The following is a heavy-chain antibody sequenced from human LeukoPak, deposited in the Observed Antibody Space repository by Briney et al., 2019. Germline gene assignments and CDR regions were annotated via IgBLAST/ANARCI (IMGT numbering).Heavy chain of an antibody. J-gene: IGHJ4*02. V-gene: IGHV5-51*01. CDR2: IYPGDSDT. D-gene: IGHD3-22*01. CDR1: GYSFTSYW. Sequence: GEALNISCTGSGYSFTSYWLGWVRQMPGKGLEWMGIIYPGDSDTRYSPSFQGQVTISADKSISTAYLQWSSLKASDTAMYYCARRDYYDSSGSSFDYWGQGTLVTVSS. CDR3: ARRDYYDSSGSSFDY.